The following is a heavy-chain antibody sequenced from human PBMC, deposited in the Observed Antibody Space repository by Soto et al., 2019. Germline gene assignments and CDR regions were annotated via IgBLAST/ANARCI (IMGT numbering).Heavy chain of an antibody. Sequence: ASVKVSCKASSYIFTSYGISRVRQAPGQGLEWMGIINPSGGSTSYAQKFQGRVTMTRDTSTSTVYMELSSLRSEDTAVYYCARDRGIVVVPAAYLFDYWGQGTLVTVSS. CDR3: ARDRGIVVVPAAYLFDY. J-gene: IGHJ4*02. CDR1: SYIFTSYG. V-gene: IGHV1-46*03. D-gene: IGHD2-2*01. CDR2: INPSGGST.